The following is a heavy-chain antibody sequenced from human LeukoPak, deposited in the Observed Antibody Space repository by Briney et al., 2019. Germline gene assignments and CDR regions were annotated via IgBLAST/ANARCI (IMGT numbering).Heavy chain of an antibody. CDR3: AKGRSYNSRWSFDY. Sequence: PGGSLRLSCAASGFTFSSYAMSWVRQAPGKGLEWVSAISGSGGSTYYADSVKGRFTISRDNSKNTLYLQMNSLSAEDTAVYYCAKGRSYNSRWSFDYWGQGTLVTVSS. CDR2: ISGSGGST. V-gene: IGHV3-23*01. CDR1: GFTFSSYA. D-gene: IGHD6-13*01. J-gene: IGHJ4*02.